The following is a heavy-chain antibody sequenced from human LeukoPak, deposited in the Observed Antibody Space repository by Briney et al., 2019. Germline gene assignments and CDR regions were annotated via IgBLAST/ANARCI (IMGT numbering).Heavy chain of an antibody. D-gene: IGHD7-27*01. J-gene: IGHJ4*02. CDR1: GGSFSGYY. Sequence: SETLSLTCAVYGGSFSGYYWSWIRQPPGKGLEWIGSIYYSGSTYYNPSLKSRVTISVDTSKNQFSLKLSSVTAADTAVYYCARQSDWGYFDYWGQGTLVTVSS. CDR3: ARQSDWGYFDY. V-gene: IGHV4-34*01. CDR2: IYYSGST.